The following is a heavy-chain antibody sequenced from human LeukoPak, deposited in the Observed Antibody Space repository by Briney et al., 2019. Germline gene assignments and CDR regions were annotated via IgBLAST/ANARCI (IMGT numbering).Heavy chain of an antibody. CDR1: RFTFSSYW. J-gene: IGHJ4*02. CDR3: ARDGSSSWPSPFDY. Sequence: GGSLRLSCAASRFTFSSYWMSWVRQAPGKGLEWVANIKQDGSEKYYVDSVKGRFTISRGNAKNSLYLQMNSLRAEDTAVYYCARDGSSSWPSPFDYWGQGTLVTVSS. D-gene: IGHD6-13*01. V-gene: IGHV3-7*01. CDR2: IKQDGSEK.